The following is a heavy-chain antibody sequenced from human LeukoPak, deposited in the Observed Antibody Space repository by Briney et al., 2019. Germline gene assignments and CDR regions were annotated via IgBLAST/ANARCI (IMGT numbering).Heavy chain of an antibody. Sequence: PSETLSLTCTVSGGSISTSSYYWGWVRQPPGKGLEWIGNIFYSGSTYYSPSLKSRVTISLDTSKNQFSLKLSSVTAADTAVYYCARDLAVTTDKYPYYYYYYMDVWGKGTTVTISS. J-gene: IGHJ6*03. V-gene: IGHV4-39*07. CDR2: IFYSGST. CDR3: ARDLAVTTDKYPYYYYYYMDV. CDR1: GGSISTSSYY. D-gene: IGHD4-17*01.